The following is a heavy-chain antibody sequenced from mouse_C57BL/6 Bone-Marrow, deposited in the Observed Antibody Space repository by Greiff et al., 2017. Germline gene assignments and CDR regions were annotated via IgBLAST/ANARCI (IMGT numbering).Heavy chain of an antibody. CDR2: INPSDGGT. CDR1: GYSFTGYY. Sequence: VQLQQSGPELVKPGASVKISCKASGYSFTGYYMNWVKQSPEKSLEWIGEINPSDGGTTYNQKFKAKATLTVEKSSSTAYMQLKSLTSEDFPVFYCGRYARHNCYYYFDYWGQGTTLTVSS. CDR3: GRYARHNCYYYFDY. D-gene: IGHD1-3*01. V-gene: IGHV1-42*01. J-gene: IGHJ2*01.